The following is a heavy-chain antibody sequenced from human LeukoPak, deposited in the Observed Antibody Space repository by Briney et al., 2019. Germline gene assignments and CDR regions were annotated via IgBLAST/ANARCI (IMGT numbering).Heavy chain of an antibody. CDR3: ARHSRYCSGGSCYTEDYFDY. Sequence: SETLSLTCAVYGGSFSGYYWSWIRQPPGKGLEWIGEINHSGSTNYNPSLKSRVTISVDTSKNQFSLKLSSVTAADTAVYYCARHSRYCSGGSCYTEDYFDYWGQGTLVTVSS. V-gene: IGHV4-34*01. CDR1: GGSFSGYY. J-gene: IGHJ4*02. D-gene: IGHD2-15*01. CDR2: INHSGST.